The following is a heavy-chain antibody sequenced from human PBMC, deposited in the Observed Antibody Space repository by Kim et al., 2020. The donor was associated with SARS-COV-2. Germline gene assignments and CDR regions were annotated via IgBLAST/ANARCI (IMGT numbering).Heavy chain of an antibody. V-gene: IGHV3-7*01. Sequence: GGSLRLSCAASGFTFSSYWMSWVRQAPGKGLEWVANIKQDGSEKYYVDSVKGRFTISRDNAKNSLYLQMNSLRAEDTAVYYCARDKFDGLRYFAWPIYYFDYWGQGTLVTVSS. J-gene: IGHJ4*02. CDR1: GFTFSSYW. CDR2: IKQDGSEK. D-gene: IGHD3-9*01. CDR3: ARDKFDGLRYFAWPIYYFDY.